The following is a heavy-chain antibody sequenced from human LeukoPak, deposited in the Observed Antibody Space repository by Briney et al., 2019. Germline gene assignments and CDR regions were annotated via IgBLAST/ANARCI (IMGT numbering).Heavy chain of an antibody. CDR2: IFPIDSET. J-gene: IGHJ6*02. CDR3: TRGCSGGSCSRDAMDV. D-gene: IGHD2-15*01. V-gene: IGHV5-51*01. Sequence: GESLKISCKASGYSFSNDWIAWVRQMPGKGLEWMGIIFPIDSETTYSPSFQGQATISADNSISTAYLQWSSLKASDTAMYYCTRGCSGGSCSRDAMDVWGQGTMVTVSS. CDR1: GYSFSNDW.